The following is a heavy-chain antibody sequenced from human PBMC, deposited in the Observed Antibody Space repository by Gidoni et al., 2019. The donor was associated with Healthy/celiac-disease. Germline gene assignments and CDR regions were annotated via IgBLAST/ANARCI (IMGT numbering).Heavy chain of an antibody. CDR2: IACDGSNK. Sequence: QVQLVESGGGVVQPGRSLRLSCAASGITFSSYGMHWVRQAPGKGLAWVAVIACDGSNKYYADSVKGRFTISRENSKNTLYLQMNSLRAEDTAVYYCAIGIDYYDSSGYGDAFDIWGQGTMVTVSS. J-gene: IGHJ3*02. D-gene: IGHD3-22*01. CDR1: GITFSSYG. V-gene: IGHV3-30*03. CDR3: AIGIDYYDSSGYGDAFDI.